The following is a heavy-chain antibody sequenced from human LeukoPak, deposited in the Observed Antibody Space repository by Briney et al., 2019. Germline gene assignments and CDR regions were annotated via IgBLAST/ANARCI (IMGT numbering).Heavy chain of an antibody. J-gene: IGHJ4*02. CDR2: IIPIIGIA. CDR3: ARDLGSIGHIDY. V-gene: IGHV1-69*04. Sequence: SAVKVSYKPSGCTLSNYTISWLRQAPPQGLEWMGRIIPIIGIANYAQKFQRRVTITADKSTSTAYMEQSSLRSEDTAVYYCARDLGSIGHIDYWGQGTLVTVSS. CDR1: GCTLSNYT. D-gene: IGHD2-21*01.